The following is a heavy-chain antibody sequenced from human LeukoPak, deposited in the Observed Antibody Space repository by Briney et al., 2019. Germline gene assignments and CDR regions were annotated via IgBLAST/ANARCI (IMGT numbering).Heavy chain of an antibody. V-gene: IGHV3-23*01. CDR1: GFTFSNYA. Sequence: PGGSLRFSCAAAGFTFSNYAMTWVRQAPGRGLEWVSSISGSGGSTYYADSVKGRFTISRDNSKNTLYLQMNSLRAEDTAVYYCAKDRGTTVTVLGWPEGAGYWGQGTLVTVSS. CDR2: ISGSGGST. J-gene: IGHJ4*02. D-gene: IGHD4-17*01. CDR3: AKDRGTTVTVLGWPEGAGY.